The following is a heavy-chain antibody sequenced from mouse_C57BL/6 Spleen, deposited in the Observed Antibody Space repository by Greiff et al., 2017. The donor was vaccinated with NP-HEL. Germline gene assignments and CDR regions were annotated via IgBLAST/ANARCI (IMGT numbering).Heavy chain of an antibody. V-gene: IGHV1-50*01. J-gene: IGHJ4*01. CDR1: GYTFTSYW. CDR2: IDPSDSYT. Sequence: QVHVKQPGAELVKPGASVKLSCKASGYTFTSYWMQWVKQRPGQGLEWIGEIDPSDSYTNYNQKFKGKATLTVDTSSSTAYMQLSSLTSEDSAVYYCARWMRAMDYWGQGTSVTVSS. CDR3: ARWMRAMDY.